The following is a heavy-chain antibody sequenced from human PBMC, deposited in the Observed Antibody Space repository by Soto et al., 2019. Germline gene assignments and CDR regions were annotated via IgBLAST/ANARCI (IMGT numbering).Heavy chain of an antibody. CDR1: GFTFSSYS. V-gene: IGHV3-48*01. J-gene: IGHJ4*02. Sequence: PGGSLRLSCAASGFTFSSYSMNWVRQAPGKGLEWVSYISSSSSTIYYADSVKGRFTISRDNAKNSLYLQMNSLRAEDTAVYYGTRDDIGLGIDDWGMGTLVTVSS. CDR3: TRDDIGLGIDD. D-gene: IGHD7-27*01. CDR2: ISSSSSTI.